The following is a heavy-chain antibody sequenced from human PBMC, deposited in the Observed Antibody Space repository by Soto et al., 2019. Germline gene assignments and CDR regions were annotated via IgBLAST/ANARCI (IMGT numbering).Heavy chain of an antibody. V-gene: IGHV1-2*04. CDR2: INPNGGGT. J-gene: IGHJ6*02. CDR3: ARDSSGSSWVDYHYYYGMDV. CDR1: GYTFTDYY. Sequence: GASVKVSCKASGYTFTDYYVHWVRQAPGQGLEWMGWINPNGGGTNYAQKFQGWVTMTRDTSIRTAYMELSRLRSDDTAVYYCARDSSGSSWVDYHYYYGMDVWGQGTTVTVSS. D-gene: IGHD1-26*01.